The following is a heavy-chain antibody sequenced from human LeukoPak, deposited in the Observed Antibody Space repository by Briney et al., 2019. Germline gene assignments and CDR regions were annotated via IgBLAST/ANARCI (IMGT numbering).Heavy chain of an antibody. J-gene: IGHJ4*02. CDR3: ARATWNYYDSSGSTSILDY. Sequence: GGSLRLSCAASGFTFSSYSMNWVRQAPGKGLEWVSSISSSSSYIYYADSAKGRFTISRDNAKNSLYLQMNSLRAEDTAVYYCARATWNYYDSSGSTSILDYWGQGTLVTVSS. CDR1: GFTFSSYS. V-gene: IGHV3-21*01. CDR2: ISSSSSYI. D-gene: IGHD3-22*01.